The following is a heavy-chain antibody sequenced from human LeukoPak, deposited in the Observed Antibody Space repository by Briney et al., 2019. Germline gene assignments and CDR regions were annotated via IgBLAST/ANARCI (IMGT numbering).Heavy chain of an antibody. D-gene: IGHD3-22*01. V-gene: IGHV3-48*03. CDR3: ARVLHKRNYDSSVYYGY. CDR1: GFTFSSYE. CDR2: ISSSGSII. Sequence: PGGSLRLSCAASGFTFSSYEMNWVRQAPGKGLEWVSYISSSGSIIYYADSVKGRFTISRDNAKNSLYLQMNSLRAEDTAVYYCARVLHKRNYDSSVYYGYWGQGTLVTVSS. J-gene: IGHJ4*02.